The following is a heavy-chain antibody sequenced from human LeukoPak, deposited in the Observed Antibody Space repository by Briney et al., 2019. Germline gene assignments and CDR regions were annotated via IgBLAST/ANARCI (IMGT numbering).Heavy chain of an antibody. CDR1: GFTFSSYS. D-gene: IGHD3-16*02. CDR3: AKRGYDYVWGSYPDY. J-gene: IGHJ4*02. V-gene: IGHV3-23*01. CDR2: ISGSGGST. Sequence: PGGSLRLSCAASGFTFSSYSMNWVRQAPGKGLEWVSAISGSGGSTYYADSVKGRFTISRDNSKNTLYLQMNSLRAEDTAVYYCAKRGYDYVWGSYPDYWGQGTLVTVSS.